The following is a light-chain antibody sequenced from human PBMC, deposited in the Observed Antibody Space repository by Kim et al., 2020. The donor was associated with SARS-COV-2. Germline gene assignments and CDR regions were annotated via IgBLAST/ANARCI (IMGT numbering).Light chain of an antibody. J-gene: IGLJ3*02. CDR3: STWV. CDR1: SSDVGGYNY. Sequence: QSALTQPASVSGSPGQSITISCTGTSSDVGGYNYVSWYQQHPGKAPKLMIYDVSKRPSGVSNRFSGSKSGNTASLTISGLQAEDEGDYYCSTWVFGGGTQLTVL. V-gene: IGLV2-14*01. CDR2: DVS.